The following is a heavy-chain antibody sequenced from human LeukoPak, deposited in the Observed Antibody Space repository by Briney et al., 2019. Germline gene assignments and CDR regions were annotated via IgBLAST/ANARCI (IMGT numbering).Heavy chain of an antibody. CDR2: ISAYNGNT. CDR1: GYTFTSYG. J-gene: IGHJ6*02. Sequence: ASVKVSCKASGYTFTSYGISWVRQAPGQGLEWMGWISAYNGNTNYAQNLQGRVTMTTDTSTSTAYMELRSLRFDDTAVYYCARYDSSGYYYYGMDVWGQGTTVTVSS. V-gene: IGHV1-18*01. D-gene: IGHD3-22*01. CDR3: ARYDSSGYYYYGMDV.